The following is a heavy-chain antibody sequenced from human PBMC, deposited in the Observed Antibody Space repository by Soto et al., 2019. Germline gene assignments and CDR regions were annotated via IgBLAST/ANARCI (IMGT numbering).Heavy chain of an antibody. J-gene: IGHJ4*02. V-gene: IGHV3-7*01. CDR1: GVTFSVYL. CDR2: IKFDGSGI. Sequence: LXLACGASGVTFSVYLIGWVGRTPSVGLEWVARIKFDGSGIQYADSAKGRFSISRDNAGNSVYLQMNSLRAEDTAVYYCARDSGYSSADSVTHYFDYWGQGALGTVSS. D-gene: IGHD5-12*01. CDR3: ARDSGYSSADSVTHYFDY.